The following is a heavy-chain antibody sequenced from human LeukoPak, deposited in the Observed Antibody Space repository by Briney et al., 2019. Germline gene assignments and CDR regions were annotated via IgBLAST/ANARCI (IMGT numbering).Heavy chain of an antibody. CDR1: GYTFTYYY. CDR3: ARGGSRELQYSSSIFDY. V-gene: IGHV1-2*02. Sequence: ASLKVSCKASGYTFTYYYMHWVRQAPGQGFEWMGWINPNDGDTNYAQKFQGRVTMTRNTSISTAYMELSSLRSEDTAVYYCARGGSRELQYSSSIFDYWGQGTLVTVSS. CDR2: INPNDGDT. D-gene: IGHD6-6*01. J-gene: IGHJ4*02.